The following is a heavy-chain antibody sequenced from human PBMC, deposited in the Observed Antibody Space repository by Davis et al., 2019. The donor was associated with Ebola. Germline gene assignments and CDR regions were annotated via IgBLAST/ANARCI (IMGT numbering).Heavy chain of an antibody. J-gene: IGHJ6*02. V-gene: IGHV3-30*03. D-gene: IGHD3-9*01. Sequence: GGSLRLSCAASGFTFSSYSMHWVRQAPGKGLEWVAVISYDGSSKYYTDSVKGRFTISRDNAKNSLYLQMNSLRAEDTAVYYCASPLLTGYQYMDVWGQGTTVTVSS. CDR3: ASPLLTGYQYMDV. CDR2: ISYDGSSK. CDR1: GFTFSSYS.